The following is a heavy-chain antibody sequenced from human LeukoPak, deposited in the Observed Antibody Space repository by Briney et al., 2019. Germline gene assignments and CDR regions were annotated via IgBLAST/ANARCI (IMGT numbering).Heavy chain of an antibody. CDR2: IIPILGIA. CDR3: ARDWSLDAFDI. V-gene: IGHV1-69*04. J-gene: IGHJ3*02. CDR1: GGTFSSYA. Sequence: ASVKVSCKASGGTFSSYAISWVRQAPGQGLEWMGRIIPILGIANYAQKFQGRVTITADKSTSTAYMELSSPRSEDTAVYYCARDWSLDAFDIWGQGTMVTVSS. D-gene: IGHD3-16*02.